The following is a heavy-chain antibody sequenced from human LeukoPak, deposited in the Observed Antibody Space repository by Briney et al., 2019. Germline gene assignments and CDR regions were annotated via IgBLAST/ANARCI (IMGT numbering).Heavy chain of an antibody. CDR3: ARHYRSGYYDSLDY. CDR2: IYHSGST. Sequence: KPSETLSLTCIVSGGSISSGSYYWSWIRQPPGEGLEWIGSIYHSGSTYYNPSLKSRVTISVDTSKNQFSLKLSSVTAADTAVYYCARHYRSGYYDSLDYWGQGTLVTVSS. D-gene: IGHD3-3*01. CDR1: GGSISSGSYY. V-gene: IGHV4-39*01. J-gene: IGHJ4*02.